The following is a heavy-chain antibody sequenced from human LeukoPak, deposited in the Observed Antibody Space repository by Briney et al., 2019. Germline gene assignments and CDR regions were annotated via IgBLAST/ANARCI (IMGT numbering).Heavy chain of an antibody. Sequence: GGSLRLSCAASGLTFSSYWMPGVRQPPGRGLVWVSDINSDGSYTSYADSVKGRFTISRDNAKNTLYLQMNSLRAEDTAVYYCARDTSPAYWGQGTLVTVSS. CDR2: INSDGSYT. V-gene: IGHV3-74*01. D-gene: IGHD1-26*01. CDR1: GLTFSSYW. J-gene: IGHJ4*02. CDR3: ARDTSPAY.